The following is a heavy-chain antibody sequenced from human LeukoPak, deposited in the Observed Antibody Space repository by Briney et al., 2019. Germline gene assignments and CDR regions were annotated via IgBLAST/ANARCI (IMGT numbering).Heavy chain of an antibody. Sequence: PSETLSLTCIVSGGSFNSGDYYWSWIRQPPGKGLEWIANVFYTGSTNDSPSLKSRVTISVDTSKNQFSLKLSSVTAADTAVYYCARGGWSLDYWGQGTLVTVSS. V-gene: IGHV4-61*08. J-gene: IGHJ4*02. CDR3: ARGGWSLDY. D-gene: IGHD2-15*01. CDR1: GGSFNSGDYY. CDR2: VFYTGST.